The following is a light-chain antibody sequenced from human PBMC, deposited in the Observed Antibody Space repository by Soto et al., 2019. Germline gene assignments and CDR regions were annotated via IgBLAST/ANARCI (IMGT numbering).Light chain of an antibody. CDR2: GAS. V-gene: IGKV3-20*01. Sequence: ETVLTQSPGTLSLSPGERATLSCRASQSVSSNYLAWYQHIPGQAPRLLIYGASTRATGIPDRFSGSGSGTDFTLTISRLEPEDFAVYYSQQFDRSLPSWTFGQGTKVE. CDR3: QQFDRSLPSWT. CDR1: QSVSSNY. J-gene: IGKJ1*01.